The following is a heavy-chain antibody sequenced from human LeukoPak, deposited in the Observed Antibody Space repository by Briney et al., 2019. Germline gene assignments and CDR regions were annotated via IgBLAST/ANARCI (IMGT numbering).Heavy chain of an antibody. CDR2: IYYSGST. J-gene: IGHJ4*02. CDR1: GGSISSSSYY. CDR3: AGHPRDGYNREAPY. Sequence: PSETLSLTCTVSGGSISSSSYYWGWIRQPPGKGLEWIGSIYYSGSTYYNPSLKSRVTISVDTSKNQFSLKLSSVTAADTAVYYCAGHPRDGYNREAPYWGQGTLVTVSS. D-gene: IGHD5-24*01. V-gene: IGHV4-39*01.